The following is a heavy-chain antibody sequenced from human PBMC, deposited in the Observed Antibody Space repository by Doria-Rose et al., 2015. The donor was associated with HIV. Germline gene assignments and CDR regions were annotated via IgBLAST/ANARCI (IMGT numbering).Heavy chain of an antibody. J-gene: IGHJ4*02. CDR2: ISSSSEYI. CDR3: ARDHYDSGGYYRD. V-gene: IGHV3-21*03. D-gene: IGHD3-22*01. Sequence: SCAASGFTFSGYSMNWVRQAPGKGLEWVSSISSSSEYIYYVDSVQGRFTISRDNAKNSVYLQMNSLRTEDTAVYYCARDHYDSGGYYRDWGQGTLVTVSS. CDR1: GFTFSGYS.